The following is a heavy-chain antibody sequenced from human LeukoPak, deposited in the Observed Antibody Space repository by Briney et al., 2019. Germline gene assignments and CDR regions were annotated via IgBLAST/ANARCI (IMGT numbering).Heavy chain of an antibody. D-gene: IGHD5-18*01. CDR3: VRGGQGDGHSADEGLDI. Sequence: SQTLSLTCAISGDSVFSNSSWNWIRQSPSRGLEWLGRTYYRSNWYNDYGVSVKSRININPDTSKNHFSLQLSSVTPEDTAVYYCVRGGQGDGHSADEGLDIWGQGTMVTVSS. CDR2: TYYRSNWYN. J-gene: IGHJ3*02. V-gene: IGHV6-1*01. CDR1: GDSVFSNSS.